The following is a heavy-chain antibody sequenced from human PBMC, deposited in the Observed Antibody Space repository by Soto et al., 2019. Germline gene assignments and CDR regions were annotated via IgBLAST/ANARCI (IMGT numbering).Heavy chain of an antibody. Sequence: HPGGSLRLSCAASGFNFSLFGMHWVRQVPGKGLEWVAVKSFDGSNTHYADSVNGRFLISRDNFKEILYLQMNSLRPEDTAVYFCAKDYFYDSGGYYGPFDYWGQGTPVTVSS. CDR2: KSFDGSNT. D-gene: IGHD3-22*01. V-gene: IGHV3-30*18. CDR1: GFNFSLFG. J-gene: IGHJ4*02. CDR3: AKDYFYDSGGYYGPFDY.